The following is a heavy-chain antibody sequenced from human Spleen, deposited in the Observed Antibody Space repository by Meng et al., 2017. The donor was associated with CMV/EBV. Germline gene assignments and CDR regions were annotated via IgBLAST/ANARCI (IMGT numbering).Heavy chain of an antibody. CDR3: ARIYDSISYYTYYFDY. CDR1: GFTFSSYW. J-gene: IGHJ4*02. V-gene: IGHV3-74*01. CDR2: INSDGSST. Sequence: GGSLRLSCAASGFTFSSYWMHWVRQAPGKGLVWVSRINSDGSSTSYADSVKGRFTISRDNAKNSLYLQMDSLRAEDTAVYYCARIYDSISYYTYYFDYWGQGTLVTVSS. D-gene: IGHD3-22*01.